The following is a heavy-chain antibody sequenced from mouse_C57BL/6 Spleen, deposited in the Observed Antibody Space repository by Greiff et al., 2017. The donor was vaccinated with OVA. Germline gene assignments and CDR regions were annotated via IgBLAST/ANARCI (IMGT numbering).Heavy chain of an antibody. CDR3: ARFEDYDGFAY. CDR1: GYSFTGYY. J-gene: IGHJ3*01. Sequence: EVQLQQSGPELVKPGASVKISCKASGYSFTGYYMHWVKQSSEKSLEWIGEINPSTGGTSYNQKFKGKATLTVDKSSSTAYMQLKSLTSEDSAVYYCARFEDYDGFAYWGQGTLVTVSA. CDR2: INPSTGGT. D-gene: IGHD2-4*01. V-gene: IGHV1-43*01.